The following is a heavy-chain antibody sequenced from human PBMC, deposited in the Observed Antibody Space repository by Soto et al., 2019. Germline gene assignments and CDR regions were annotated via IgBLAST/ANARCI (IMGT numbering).Heavy chain of an antibody. CDR3: AKDNYGSGEIGY. J-gene: IGHJ4*02. Sequence: EVQLVESGGGLVQPGRSLRLSCAASGFTFDDYAMHWVRQAPGKGLEWVSGISWNSGSIGYADSVKGRFPISGDDAKNYLYLQMNSLRAEDTAVYYCAKDNYGSGEIGYWGQGTLVTVSS. D-gene: IGHD3-10*01. CDR1: GFTFDDYA. CDR2: ISWNSGSI. V-gene: IGHV3-9*01.